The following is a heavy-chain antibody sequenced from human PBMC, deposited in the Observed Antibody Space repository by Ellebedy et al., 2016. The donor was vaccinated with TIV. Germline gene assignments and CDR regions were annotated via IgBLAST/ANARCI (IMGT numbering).Heavy chain of an antibody. V-gene: IGHV1-2*04. J-gene: IGHJ6*02. CDR2: INPNSGGT. CDR3: ARGEAAAGMYYYYGMDV. Sequence: AASVKVSCKASGYTFTNFDINWVRQASGQGLEWMGWINPNSGGTNYAQKFQGWVTMTRDTSISTAYMELSRLRSDDTAVYYCARGEAAAGMYYYYGMDVWGQGTTVTVSS. CDR1: GYTFTNFD. D-gene: IGHD6-13*01.